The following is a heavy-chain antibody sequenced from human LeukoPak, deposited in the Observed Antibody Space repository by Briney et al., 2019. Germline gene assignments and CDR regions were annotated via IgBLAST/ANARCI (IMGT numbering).Heavy chain of an antibody. D-gene: IGHD2-2*01. J-gene: IGHJ4*02. V-gene: IGHV6-1*01. CDR3: ARDAPGQSYFDY. Sequence: SQTLSLTCAISGDSVSGNRAVWNWIRQSPSRGLEWLGRTYYRSKWYNDYAVSMKGRITVNPDTSKNQFSLQLNSVTPEDTAVYYCARDAPGQSYFDYWGQGTLVTVSS. CDR1: GDSVSGNRAV. CDR2: TYYRSKWYN.